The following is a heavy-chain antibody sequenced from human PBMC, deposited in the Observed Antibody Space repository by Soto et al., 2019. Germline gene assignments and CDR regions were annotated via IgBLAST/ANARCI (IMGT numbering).Heavy chain of an antibody. CDR1: GFTFSSYG. Sequence: SLRLSCAASGFTFSSYGMHWVRQAPGKGLEWVAVISYDGSNKYYADSVKGRFTISRDNSKNTLYLQMNSLRAEDTAVYYCAKRGELTCSGGSCYPPPFDYWGQGTLVTVSS. V-gene: IGHV3-30*18. D-gene: IGHD2-15*01. CDR2: ISYDGSNK. CDR3: AKRGELTCSGGSCYPPPFDY. J-gene: IGHJ4*02.